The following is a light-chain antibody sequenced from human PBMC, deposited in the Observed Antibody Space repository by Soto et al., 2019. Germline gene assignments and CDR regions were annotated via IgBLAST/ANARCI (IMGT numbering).Light chain of an antibody. Sequence: DIQRTQSPSSVSAFVGDTVTIACRASQAIRTWLAWYQQKPGKAPNLLISGASSLQSGVPARFSGSGSGTDFTLTISSLQPEDFATYYCQQSNGFPGTFGQGTKVEIK. CDR1: QAIRTW. CDR2: GAS. J-gene: IGKJ1*01. CDR3: QQSNGFPGT. V-gene: IGKV1-12*01.